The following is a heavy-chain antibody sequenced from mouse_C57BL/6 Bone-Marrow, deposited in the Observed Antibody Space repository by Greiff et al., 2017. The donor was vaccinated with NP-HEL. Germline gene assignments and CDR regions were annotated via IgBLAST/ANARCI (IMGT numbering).Heavy chain of an antibody. J-gene: IGHJ3*01. D-gene: IGHD2-4*01. Sequence: EVKLMESGGGLVKPGGSLKLSCAASGFTFSDYGMHWVRQAPEKGLEWVAYISSGSSTIYYADTVKGRFTISRDNAKNTLFLQMTSLRSEDTAMYYCAREGLRLNWFAYWGQGTLVTVSA. CDR1: GFTFSDYG. CDR3: AREGLRLNWFAY. CDR2: ISSGSSTI. V-gene: IGHV5-17*01.